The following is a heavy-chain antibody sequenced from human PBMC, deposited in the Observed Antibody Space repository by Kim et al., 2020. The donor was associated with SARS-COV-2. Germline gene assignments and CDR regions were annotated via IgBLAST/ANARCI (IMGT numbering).Heavy chain of an antibody. CDR3: ARVGPGIAAAGTFPPPPDY. J-gene: IGHJ4*02. Sequence: SETLSLTCTVSGGSISSYYWSWIRQPPGKGLEWIGYIYYSGSTNYNPSLKSRVTISVDTSKNQFSLKLSSVTAADTAVYYCARVGPGIAAAGTFPPPPDYWGQGTLVTVSS. CDR2: IYYSGST. V-gene: IGHV4-59*01. CDR1: GGSISSYY. D-gene: IGHD6-13*01.